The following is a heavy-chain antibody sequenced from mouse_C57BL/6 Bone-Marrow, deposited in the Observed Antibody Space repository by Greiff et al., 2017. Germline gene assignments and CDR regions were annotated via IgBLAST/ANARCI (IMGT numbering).Heavy chain of an antibody. J-gene: IGHJ3*01. Sequence: EVKLMESGGGLVKPGGSLKLSCAASGFTFSSYAMSWVRQTPEKRLEWVATISDGGSYTYYPDNVKGRFTISRDNAKNNLYLQMSHLKSEDTAMYYCARDPWFAYGGRGTLVTVTA. CDR2: ISDGGSYT. V-gene: IGHV5-4*01. CDR1: GFTFSSYA. CDR3: ARDPWFAY.